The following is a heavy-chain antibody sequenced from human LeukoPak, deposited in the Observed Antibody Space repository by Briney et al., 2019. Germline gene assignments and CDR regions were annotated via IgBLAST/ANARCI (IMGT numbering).Heavy chain of an antibody. Sequence: QTGGSLRLSCAASGFTFSSYGMTWVRQAPGKGLEWVSAISGSGGNTYYADSVKGRFTISRDNSKNTVYLQMNSLRAEDTAVYYCARRSGSGIFAYYYYYYMDVWGKGTTVTVSS. V-gene: IGHV3-23*01. CDR1: GFTFSSYG. D-gene: IGHD1-26*01. CDR2: ISGSGGNT. J-gene: IGHJ6*03. CDR3: ARRSGSGIFAYYYYYYMDV.